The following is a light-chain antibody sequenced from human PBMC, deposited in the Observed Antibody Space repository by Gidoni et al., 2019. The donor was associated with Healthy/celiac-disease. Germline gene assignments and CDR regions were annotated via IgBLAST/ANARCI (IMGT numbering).Light chain of an antibody. Sequence: SYALTQPPSVSVSPGPPARITCSGDALPKQYAYWYQQKPGQAPVLVIYKDSERPSGIPERCSGSSSGTTVTLTISGVQAEDEADYYCQSADSSGTYVVFGGGTKLTVL. J-gene: IGLJ2*01. V-gene: IGLV3-25*02. CDR3: QSADSSGTYVV. CDR1: ALPKQY. CDR2: KDS.